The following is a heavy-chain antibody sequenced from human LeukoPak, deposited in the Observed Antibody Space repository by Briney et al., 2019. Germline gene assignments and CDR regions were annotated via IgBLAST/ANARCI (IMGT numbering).Heavy chain of an antibody. V-gene: IGHV4-34*01. D-gene: IGHD6-19*01. J-gene: IGHJ4*02. CDR2: INHSGST. CDR1: GGSFSGYY. CDR3: ARQAPGYTSGWSL. Sequence: PSETLSLTCAVYGGSFSGYYWSWIRQPPGKGLEWIGEINHSGSTNYNPSLKSRITISVDASKNQFSLNLGSVTAADTAVYYCARQAPGYTSGWSLWGQGTLVTVSS.